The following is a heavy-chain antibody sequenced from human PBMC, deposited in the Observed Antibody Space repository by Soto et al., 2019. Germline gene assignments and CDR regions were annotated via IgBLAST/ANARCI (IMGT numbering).Heavy chain of an antibody. CDR1: GGTFRSYA. Sequence: QVQLVQSGAEVKQPGSSVQVSCTASGGTFRSYALSWVRQAPGQGLERPGGISTIFDISNHEQKFQGRVTIVAGKSTGTAYVELSDLRFEDTAVYYWARDPGTRATGGSNYIYSGIDVWGQGTTVTVSS. CDR2: ISTIFDIS. CDR3: ARDPGTRATGGSNYIYSGIDV. J-gene: IGHJ6*02. V-gene: IGHV1-69*17. D-gene: IGHD1-26*01.